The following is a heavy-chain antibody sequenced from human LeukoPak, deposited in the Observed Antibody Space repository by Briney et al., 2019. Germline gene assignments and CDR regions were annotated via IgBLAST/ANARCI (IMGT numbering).Heavy chain of an antibody. J-gene: IGHJ4*02. D-gene: IGHD3-22*01. Sequence: PSETLSLTCAVSGDSISSGGYSWGWIRQPRGKGLEWIGYIYHSGSTYYNPSLKSRLTISVDTSKTQFSLKLSSVTAADTAVYYCARTAGSGYYPIDYWGQGTLVTVSS. CDR3: ARTAGSGYYPIDY. V-gene: IGHV4-30-2*01. CDR1: GDSISSGGYS. CDR2: IYHSGST.